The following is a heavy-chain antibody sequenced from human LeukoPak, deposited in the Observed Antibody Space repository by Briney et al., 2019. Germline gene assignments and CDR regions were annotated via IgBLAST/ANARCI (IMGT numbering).Heavy chain of an antibody. J-gene: IGHJ5*01. D-gene: IGHD3-9*01. CDR1: GGSISSYY. Sequence: SETLSLTCTVSGGSISSYYWSWIRQPPGKALEWIGYIYYSGSTNYKPSLKSRLTISVDRSKTQFFLKLSSVAAADTAVYYCARPSNYGIFTGNSWFDSWGQGTLVTVSS. V-gene: IGHV4-59*08. CDR2: IYYSGST. CDR3: ARPSNYGIFTGNSWFDS.